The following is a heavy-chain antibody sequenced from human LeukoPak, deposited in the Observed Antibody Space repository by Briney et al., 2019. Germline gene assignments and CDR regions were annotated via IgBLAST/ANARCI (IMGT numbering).Heavy chain of an antibody. J-gene: IGHJ3*02. V-gene: IGHV1-2*02. D-gene: IGHD1-26*01. CDR1: GYTFTGYY. Sequence: ASVKVSCKASGYTFTGYYMHWVRQAPGQGLEWMGWINPNSGGTNYAQKLQGRVTMTTDTSTSTAYMELRSLRSDDTAVYHCARKSGSYGDAFDIWGQGTMVTVSS. CDR2: INPNSGGT. CDR3: ARKSGSYGDAFDI.